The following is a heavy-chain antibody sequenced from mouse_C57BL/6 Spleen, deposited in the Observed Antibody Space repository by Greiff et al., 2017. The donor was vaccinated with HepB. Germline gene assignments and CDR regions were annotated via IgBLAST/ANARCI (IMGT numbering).Heavy chain of an antibody. CDR1: GFTFSSYA. V-gene: IGHV5-9-1*02. CDR2: ISSGGDYI. Sequence: EVTLVESGEGLVKPGGSLKLSCAASGFTFSSYAMSWVRQTPEKRLEWVAYISSGGDYIYYADTVKGRFTISRDKARNTLYLQMSSLKSEDTAMYYCTRAVVWYFDVWGTGTTVTVSS. D-gene: IGHD1-1*02. J-gene: IGHJ1*03. CDR3: TRAVVWYFDV.